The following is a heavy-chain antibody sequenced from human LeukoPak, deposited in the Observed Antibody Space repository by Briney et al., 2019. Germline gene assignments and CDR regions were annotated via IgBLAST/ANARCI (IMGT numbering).Heavy chain of an antibody. D-gene: IGHD4-23*01. CDR3: ARDRGKDYFDS. J-gene: IGHJ4*02. CDR1: GLTFTSHG. Sequence: PGGSLRLSCKTSGLTFTSHGFHWLRQVVGKRLEWVAFVRNDGSDTYHANSVKGRFSVSRDDSKNTLYLQMNSLRPEDTAIYYCARDRGKDYFDSWGQGTQVTVSS. CDR2: VRNDGSDT. V-gene: IGHV3-30*02.